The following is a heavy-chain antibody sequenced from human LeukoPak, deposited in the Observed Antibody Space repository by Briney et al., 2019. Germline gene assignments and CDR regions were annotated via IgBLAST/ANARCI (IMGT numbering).Heavy chain of an antibody. Sequence: ASVKVSCKASGYTFTSCDINWVRQATGQGLEWMGWMNPNSGNTGYAQKFQGRVTITRNTSISTAYMELSSLRSEDTAVYYCARGRGFWSGYRNWFDPWGQGTLVTVSS. D-gene: IGHD3-3*01. J-gene: IGHJ5*02. CDR3: ARGRGFWSGYRNWFDP. CDR1: GYTFTSCD. V-gene: IGHV1-8*01. CDR2: MNPNSGNT.